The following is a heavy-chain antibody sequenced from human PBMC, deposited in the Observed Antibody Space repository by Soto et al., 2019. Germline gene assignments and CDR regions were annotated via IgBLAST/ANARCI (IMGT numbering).Heavy chain of an antibody. CDR1: GGTFSSYA. CDR2: IIPIFGTA. CDR3: AREAIGTYYGMDV. D-gene: IGHD1-1*01. V-gene: IGHV1-69*13. J-gene: IGHJ6*02. Sequence: GASVKVSCKASGGTFSSYAISWVRQAPGQGLEWMGGIIPIFGTANYAQKFQGRVTITADGSTSTAYMELSSLRSEDTAVYYCAREAIGTYYGMDVWGQGTTVTVSS.